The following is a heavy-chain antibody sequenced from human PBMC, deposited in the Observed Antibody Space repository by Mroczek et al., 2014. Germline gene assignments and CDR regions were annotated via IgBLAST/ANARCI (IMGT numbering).Heavy chain of an antibody. CDR1: GFTFSSYS. D-gene: IGHD6-19*01. CDR2: ISSSSSYI. Sequence: VQLVESGGGLVKPGGSLRLSCAASGFTFSSYSMNWVRQAPGKGLEWVSSISSSSSYIYYADSVKGRFTISRDNAKNSLYLQMNSLRAEDTAVYYCARDGSVGSGWYGANWFDPWGQGTLVTVSS. V-gene: IGHV3-21*01. J-gene: IGHJ5*02. CDR3: ARDGSVGSGWYGANWFDP.